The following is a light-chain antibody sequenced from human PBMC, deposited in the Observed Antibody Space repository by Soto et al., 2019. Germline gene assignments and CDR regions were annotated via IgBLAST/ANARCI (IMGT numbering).Light chain of an antibody. Sequence: EIVLTQSPGTLSLSPGERATLSCRASQSIKSTYLAWYQQKPGQAPRLLIFGASTRANGIPDRFSGSGSGTDFTLTISGLEPEDFAVFYCQQYDSSPLTFGGGTKVEIK. CDR3: QQYDSSPLT. CDR1: QSIKSTY. CDR2: GAS. V-gene: IGKV3-20*01. J-gene: IGKJ4*01.